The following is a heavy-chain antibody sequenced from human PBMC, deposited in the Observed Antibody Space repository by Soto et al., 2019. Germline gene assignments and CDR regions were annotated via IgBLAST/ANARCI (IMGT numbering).Heavy chain of an antibody. CDR3: ARAGLGYDSLFDY. CDR1: GFTFSSYG. J-gene: IGHJ4*02. D-gene: IGHD5-12*01. CDR2: IWYDGSNK. V-gene: IGHV3-33*01. Sequence: QVQLVESGGGVVQPGRSLRLSCAASGFTFSSYGMHWVRQAPGKGLEWVAVIWYDGSNKYYADSVKGRFTISRDNSKNTLYLQMNSLRAEDTAVYYCARAGLGYDSLFDYWGQGTLVTVSS.